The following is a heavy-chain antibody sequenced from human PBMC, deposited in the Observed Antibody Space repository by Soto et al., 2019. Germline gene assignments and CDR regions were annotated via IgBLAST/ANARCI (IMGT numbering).Heavy chain of an antibody. J-gene: IGHJ6*02. Sequence: PGGSLRLSCAASGFIFSTYTINWVRQAPGKGLEWVASISSSRDIFYADSVKARFTISRDNANSSVDLQMNSLRVGDTAIYYCARGSWGGDGIDVWGQGTTVTVSS. D-gene: IGHD3-16*01. V-gene: IGHV3-21*01. CDR1: GFIFSTYT. CDR2: ISSSRDI. CDR3: ARGSWGGDGIDV.